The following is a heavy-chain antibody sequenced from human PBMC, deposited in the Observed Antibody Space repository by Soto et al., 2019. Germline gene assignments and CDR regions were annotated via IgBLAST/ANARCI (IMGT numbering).Heavy chain of an antibody. J-gene: IGHJ5*02. V-gene: IGHV2-5*02. D-gene: IGHD3-16*01. CDR3: AHIPNYYQYDWFDP. CDR1: GFSLTTRGVG. Sequence: QITLKESGPTLVKPTQTLTLTCTFSGFSLTTRGVGVGWIRQPPGKALECLALIYWDDDKRYSPSLQSRLSITNDTSKNPVVLTITNVDPVDTATYYCAHIPNYYQYDWFDPSGQGTLVSLSS. CDR2: IYWDDDK.